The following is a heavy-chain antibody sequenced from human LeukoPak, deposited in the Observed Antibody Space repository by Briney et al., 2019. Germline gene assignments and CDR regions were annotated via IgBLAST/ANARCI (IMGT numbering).Heavy chain of an antibody. J-gene: IGHJ6*02. Sequence: GRSLRLSCAASGFTFDDYAMHWVRQAPGKGLEWVSGISWNSGSIGYADSVKGRFTISRDNAKNSLYLQMNSLRAEDTALYYCAKGRGVPSPYYYYYYGMDVWGQGTTVTVSS. V-gene: IGHV3-9*01. CDR3: AKGRGVPSPYYYYYYGMDV. CDR1: GFTFDDYA. D-gene: IGHD3-10*01. CDR2: ISWNSGSI.